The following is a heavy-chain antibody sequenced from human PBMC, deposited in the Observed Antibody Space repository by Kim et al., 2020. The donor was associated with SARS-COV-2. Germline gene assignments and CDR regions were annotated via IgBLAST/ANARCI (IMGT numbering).Heavy chain of an antibody. V-gene: IGHV4-39*01. D-gene: IGHD2-21*01. CDR3: ARQPGGGDCYPDY. J-gene: IGHJ4*02. Sequence: YNPSLKSRVTITVDTSKNQFSLRLNSVTAADTAVYYCARQPGGGDCYPDYWGQGTLVTASS.